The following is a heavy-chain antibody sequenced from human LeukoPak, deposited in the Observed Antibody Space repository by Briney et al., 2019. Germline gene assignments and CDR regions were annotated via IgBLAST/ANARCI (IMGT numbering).Heavy chain of an antibody. CDR3: ASSMVRGVGPAHFDY. Sequence: GGSLRLSCAASGFTFSSYGMHWVRQAPGKGLEWVAFIRYDGSNKYYADSVKGRFTISRDNSKNTLYLQMNSLRAEDTAVYYCASSMVRGVGPAHFDYWGQGTLVTVSS. CDR1: GFTFSSYG. J-gene: IGHJ4*02. D-gene: IGHD3-10*01. V-gene: IGHV3-30*02. CDR2: IRYDGSNK.